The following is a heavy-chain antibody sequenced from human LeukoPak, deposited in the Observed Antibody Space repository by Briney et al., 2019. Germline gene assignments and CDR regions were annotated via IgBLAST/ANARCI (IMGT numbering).Heavy chain of an antibody. CDR3: ARDDGVTTVTTEPDY. J-gene: IGHJ4*02. CDR1: GFTFNSYA. V-gene: IGHV3-30*04. D-gene: IGHD4-17*01. CDR2: ISYDGSNK. Sequence: GRSLRLSCAASGFTFNSYAMHWVRQAPGKGLEWVAVISYDGSNKYYADSVKGRFTISRDNSKNTLYLQMNSLRAEDTAVYYCARDDGVTTVTTEPDYWGQGTLVTVSS.